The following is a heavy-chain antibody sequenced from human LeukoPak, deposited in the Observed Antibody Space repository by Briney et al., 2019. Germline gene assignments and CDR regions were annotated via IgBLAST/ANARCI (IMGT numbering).Heavy chain of an antibody. J-gene: IGHJ4*02. D-gene: IGHD1/OR15-1a*01. V-gene: IGHV4-59*01. CDR1: GASFDSYF. Sequence: SETLSLTCSVSGASFDSYFWSWIRKPPGKGLEYIGYISYSGATNYNLPLRSRVTLSVDPSNSQFSMKLTSVTAADTAVYFCARGTWGAEYYFDFWGQGTLVTVSS. CDR3: ARGTWGAEYYFDF. CDR2: ISYSGAT.